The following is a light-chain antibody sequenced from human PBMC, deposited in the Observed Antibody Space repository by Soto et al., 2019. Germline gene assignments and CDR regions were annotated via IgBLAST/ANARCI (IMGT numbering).Light chain of an antibody. CDR2: DTF. Sequence: QSVVTQESSLTVSPGGTVTLTCGSSTGGVTSGHYPYWFHQKPGQAPKTMIYDTFKKQSWTPARFSGSLVGGKAALTLSGAQPEEEADYYGPLNFRGAGVFGGGTKLTVL. J-gene: IGLJ2*01. V-gene: IGLV7-46*01. CDR3: PLNFRGAGV. CDR1: TGGVTSGHY.